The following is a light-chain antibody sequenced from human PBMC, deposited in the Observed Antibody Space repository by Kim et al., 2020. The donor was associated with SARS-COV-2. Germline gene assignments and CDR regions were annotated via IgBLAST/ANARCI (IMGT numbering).Light chain of an antibody. CDR3: QQYNNWPLT. V-gene: IGKV3-15*01. J-gene: IGKJ1*01. CDR1: QSVSSD. CDR2: GAS. Sequence: VSQGERATLSCRASQSVSSDLAWYQDKPGQAPRLLIYGASTRATGIPARFSGSGSGTEFTLTISSLQSEDFALYYCQQYNNWPLTFGQGTKVDIK.